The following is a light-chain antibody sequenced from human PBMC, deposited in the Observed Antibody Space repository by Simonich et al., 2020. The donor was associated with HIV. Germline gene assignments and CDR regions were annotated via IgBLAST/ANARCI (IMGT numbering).Light chain of an antibody. CDR2: DAS. J-gene: IGKJ2*01. CDR1: QSVSSSY. Sequence: EIVLTQSPGTLSLSPGERATLSCRASQSVSSSYLAWYQQKPGLAPRLLIYDASNRATGIPDRFSGSGSGTDFTLTISSLQPEDFATYYCQQANSFPYTFGQGTKLEIK. V-gene: IGKV3D-20*01. CDR3: QQANSFPYT.